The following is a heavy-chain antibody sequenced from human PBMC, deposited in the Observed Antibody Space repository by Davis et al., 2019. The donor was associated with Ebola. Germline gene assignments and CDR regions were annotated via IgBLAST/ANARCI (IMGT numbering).Heavy chain of an antibody. CDR2: IYYSGST. V-gene: IGHV4-39*07. Sequence: PSETLSLTCIVSGGSISSSSYYWGWIRQPPGKGLEWIGSIYYSGSTYYNPSLKSRVTISVDTSKNQFSLKLSSVTAADTAVYYCAREGAAITIFGVVTPRVNYMDVWGKGTTVTVSS. J-gene: IGHJ6*03. CDR1: GGSISSSSYY. D-gene: IGHD3-3*01. CDR3: AREGAAITIFGVVTPRVNYMDV.